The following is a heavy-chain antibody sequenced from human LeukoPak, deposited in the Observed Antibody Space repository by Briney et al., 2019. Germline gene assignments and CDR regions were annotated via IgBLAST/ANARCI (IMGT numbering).Heavy chain of an antibody. CDR2: ISGSGGNT. V-gene: IGHV3-23*01. J-gene: IGHJ1*01. CDR1: GFTFSSYA. D-gene: IGHD3-22*01. CDR3: ARGHSSGYVEYFQH. Sequence: GGSLRLSCAASGFTFSSYAMSWVRQAPGKGLEWVSTISGSGGNTYYADSVKGRFPISRDSSKSTLYLQMNSLRAEDTAVYHCARGHSSGYVEYFQHWGQGTLVTVSS.